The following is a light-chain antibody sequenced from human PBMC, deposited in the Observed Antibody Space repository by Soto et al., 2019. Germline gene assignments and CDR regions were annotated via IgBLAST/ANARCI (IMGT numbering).Light chain of an antibody. CDR2: DAS. CDR3: QQRNDWRRGT. V-gene: IGKV3-11*01. Sequence: EIVATKSPATLSVSTGERAPLSCRASQSVSRYLAWYQQKPGQAPRLLIYDASNRATGVPVRFSGSGSGTDFTLTISSLEPEDFAVYYCQQRNDWRRGTFGQGTRLEIK. J-gene: IGKJ5*01. CDR1: QSVSRY.